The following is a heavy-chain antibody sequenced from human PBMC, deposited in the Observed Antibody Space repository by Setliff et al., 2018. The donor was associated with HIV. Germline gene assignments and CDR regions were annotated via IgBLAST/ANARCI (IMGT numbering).Heavy chain of an antibody. Sequence: SETLSLTCTVSGGSISSGTYYWSWVRQPAGKGLEWIGRIYTSGSTNYNPSLKSRVTISLDTSKNQFSLKLSSVTAADTAVYYCARSPTNTYYNFWSGYSYFDYWGQGTLVTVSS. CDR3: ARSPTNTYYNFWSGYSYFDY. J-gene: IGHJ4*02. D-gene: IGHD3-3*01. CDR2: IYTSGST. CDR1: GGSISSGTYY. V-gene: IGHV4-61*02.